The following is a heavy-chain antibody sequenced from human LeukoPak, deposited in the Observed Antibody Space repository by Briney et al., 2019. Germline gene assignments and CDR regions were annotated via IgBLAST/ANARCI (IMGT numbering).Heavy chain of an antibody. Sequence: GESLKISCKASGYTFTSYWIAWVRQVPGKGLEWMGIIYPGDSDTRYSPSFQGQVTISADKSISTAYLQWSSLKASDTAMYYCPRRFHLGPAGYYFDYWGQGTLVTVSS. CDR3: PRRFHLGPAGYYFDY. CDR2: IYPGDSDT. J-gene: IGHJ4*02. V-gene: IGHV5-51*01. CDR1: GYTFTSYW.